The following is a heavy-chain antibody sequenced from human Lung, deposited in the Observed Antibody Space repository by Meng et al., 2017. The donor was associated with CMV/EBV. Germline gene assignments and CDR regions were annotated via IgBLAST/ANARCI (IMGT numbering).Heavy chain of an antibody. CDR1: GASISSYC. J-gene: IGHJ6*04. V-gene: IGHV4-59*01. CDR3: ARGHTNSWSFVGYYAMEV. Sequence: SXTXSLXCTVSGASISSYCWSWIRQPPGRGLEWIGNIHYSGSSNYNSSLKVRVTMSVATSADQFSLRLNSVTAAATAVYYCARGHTNSWSFVGYYAMEVWXEGDXVTVSS. CDR2: IHYSGSS. D-gene: IGHD1-26*01.